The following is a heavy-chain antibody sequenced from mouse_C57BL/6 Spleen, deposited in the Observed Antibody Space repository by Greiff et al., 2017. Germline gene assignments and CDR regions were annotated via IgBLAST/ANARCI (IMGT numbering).Heavy chain of an antibody. Sequence: EVQRVESEGGLVQPGSSMKLSCTASGFTFSDYYMAWVRQVPEKGLEWVANINYDGSSTYYLDSLKSRFIISRDNAKNILYLQMSSLKSEDTATYYCAREIYYGYDGWYFDVWGTGTTVTVSS. D-gene: IGHD2-2*01. CDR2: INYDGSST. J-gene: IGHJ1*03. CDR1: GFTFSDYY. V-gene: IGHV5-16*01. CDR3: AREIYYGYDGWYFDV.